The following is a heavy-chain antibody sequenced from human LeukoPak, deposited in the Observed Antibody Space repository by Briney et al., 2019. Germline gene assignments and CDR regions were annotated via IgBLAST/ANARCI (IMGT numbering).Heavy chain of an antibody. CDR2: INPNSGST. CDR1: GYTFTGYY. Sequence: GASVKVSCKASGYTFTGYYMHWVRQAPRQALEWMGWINPNSGSTNYAQKFQGRVTMTRDTSISTAYMELSRLRSDDTAVYYCARAESPGSYPSSFDYWGQGTLVTVSS. J-gene: IGHJ4*02. V-gene: IGHV1-2*02. CDR3: ARAESPGSYPSSFDY. D-gene: IGHD3-16*02.